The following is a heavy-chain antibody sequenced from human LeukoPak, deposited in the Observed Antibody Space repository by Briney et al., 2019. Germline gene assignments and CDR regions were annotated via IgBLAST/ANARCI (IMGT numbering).Heavy chain of an antibody. CDR3: ARGGFDY. Sequence: ASVTVSCTASGYTFTGYYMHWVRQAPGQGLEWMGWINPNSGGTNYAQKFQGWVTMTWDTSISTGNMELSSLRSDDTAIYYCARGGFDYWGQGTLVTVSS. CDR1: GYTFTGYY. V-gene: IGHV1-2*04. J-gene: IGHJ4*02. CDR2: INPNSGGT.